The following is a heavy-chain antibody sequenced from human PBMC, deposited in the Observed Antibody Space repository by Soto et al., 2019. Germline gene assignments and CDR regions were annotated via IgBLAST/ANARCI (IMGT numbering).Heavy chain of an antibody. D-gene: IGHD3-10*01. CDR3: ASQPMVKSPFHN. CDR2: IYYSGST. CDR1: GGSISRSTYY. V-gene: IGHV4-39*01. J-gene: IGHJ4*02. Sequence: SETLSLTCTVSGGSISRSTYYWGWNRQPPGKGLEWIGSIYYSGSTYYNPSLKSRVTISVDTSKNQFSLRLSSVTATDTAIYYCASQPMVKSPFHNWGQGILVTVSS.